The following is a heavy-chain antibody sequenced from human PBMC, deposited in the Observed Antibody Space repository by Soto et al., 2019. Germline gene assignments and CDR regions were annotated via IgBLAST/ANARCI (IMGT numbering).Heavy chain of an antibody. CDR2: ISSTSNPI. CDR1: GFSFSSYS. D-gene: IGHD2-15*01. J-gene: IGHJ6*02. V-gene: IGHV3-48*02. Sequence: GGSLRLSCAASGFSFSSYSMNRVRQAPGEGLEWVSYISSTSNPIYYADSVKGRFTISRDNAKNSLFLQMNSLRDEDMAVYYCARASVVTPYNYYGMDVWGQGTTVTVSS. CDR3: ARASVVTPYNYYGMDV.